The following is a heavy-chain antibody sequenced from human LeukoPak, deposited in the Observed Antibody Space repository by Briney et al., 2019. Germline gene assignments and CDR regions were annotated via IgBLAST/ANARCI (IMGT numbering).Heavy chain of an antibody. CDR1: GFTVSSNY. Sequence: GGSLRLSCAASGFTVSSNYMSWVRQAPGKGVEWVSVIYSGGRTYYADSVKGRLTISRDNSKNTLYLQMNSLRAEDTAVYYCARDPHPNSNYYDSSGYKGYWGQGTLVTVSS. CDR3: ARDPHPNSNYYDSSGYKGY. J-gene: IGHJ4*02. V-gene: IGHV3-53*01. CDR2: IYSGGRT. D-gene: IGHD3-22*01.